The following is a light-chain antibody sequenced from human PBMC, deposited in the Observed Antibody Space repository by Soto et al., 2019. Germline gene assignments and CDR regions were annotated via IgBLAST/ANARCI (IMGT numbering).Light chain of an antibody. CDR1: SSDVGGYNY. Sequence: QSALTQPASVSGSPGQSITISRTGSSSDVGGYNYVSWYQQHPGEVPKLMIYEVRNRPTGISNRFSGSKSGNTASLTISGLRAEDEADYYCNSYTSSNTPFVFGTGTKVTVL. V-gene: IGLV2-14*01. J-gene: IGLJ1*01. CDR2: EVR. CDR3: NSYTSSNTPFV.